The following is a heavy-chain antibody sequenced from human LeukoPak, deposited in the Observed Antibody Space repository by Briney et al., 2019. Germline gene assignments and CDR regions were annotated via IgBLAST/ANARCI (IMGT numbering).Heavy chain of an antibody. CDR3: TRGYSTVSIYAFDI. CDR1: GSTFSDHY. V-gene: IGHV3-72*01. CDR2: TGNKANSYTT. D-gene: IGHD6-13*01. J-gene: IGHJ3*02. Sequence: GGSLRLSCAASGSTFSDHYMDWVRQAPGKGLEWVGRTGNKANSYTTEYAASVKGRFIISRDDSRNSLYLQMKSLKTEDTALYYCTRGYSTVSIYAFDIWGQGTMVTVSS.